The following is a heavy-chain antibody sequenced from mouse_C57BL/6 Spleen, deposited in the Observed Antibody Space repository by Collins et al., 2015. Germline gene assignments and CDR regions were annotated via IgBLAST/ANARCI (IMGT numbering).Heavy chain of an antibody. V-gene: IGHV1-5*01. CDR1: GYTFTSYW. CDR2: IYPGNSDT. D-gene: IGHD1-1*01. J-gene: IGHJ4*01. CDR3: TRSIDYYGSSYVNTMDY. Sequence: EVQLQQSGTVLARPGASVKMSCKTSGYTFTSYWMHWVKQRPGQGLEWIGAIYPGNSDTSYNQKFKGKAKLTAVTSASTAYMELSSLTNEDSAVYYCTRSIDYYGSSYVNTMDYWGQGTSVTVSS.